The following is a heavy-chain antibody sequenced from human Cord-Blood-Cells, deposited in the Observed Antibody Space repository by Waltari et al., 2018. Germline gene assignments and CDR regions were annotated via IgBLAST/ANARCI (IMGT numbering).Heavy chain of an antibody. Sequence: QVQLVESGGGVVQPGRSLRLSCAASGFTFSSNAMHWVRQATGKGLGWVAVISDDGSNKYYADSVKGRFTISRDNSKNTLYLQMNSLRAEDTAVYYCARDPIAAAGDYWGQGTLVTVSS. CDR2: ISDDGSNK. D-gene: IGHD6-13*01. CDR3: ARDPIAAAGDY. J-gene: IGHJ4*02. CDR1: GFTFSSNA. V-gene: IGHV3-30*04.